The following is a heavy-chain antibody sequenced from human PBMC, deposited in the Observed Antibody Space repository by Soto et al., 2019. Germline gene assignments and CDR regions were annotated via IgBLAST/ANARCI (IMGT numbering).Heavy chain of an antibody. CDR2: IIRSSNFI. D-gene: IGHD2-8*01. Sequence: DVQLVESGGGLVKPGGSLTISCSGFGFTFSPYSMNWVRQAPGKGLEWVSSIIRSSNFIDYADSVKGRFTISRDDAKNSLFLHMNSLRADDMGVYYCARSQRNGAMDVWGQGTTVTVS. V-gene: IGHV3-21*02. CDR3: ARSQRNGAMDV. J-gene: IGHJ6*02. CDR1: GFTFSPYS.